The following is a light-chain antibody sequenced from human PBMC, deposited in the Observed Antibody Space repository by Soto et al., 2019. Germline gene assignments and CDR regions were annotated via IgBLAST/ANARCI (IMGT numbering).Light chain of an antibody. CDR1: SSDVGAYNY. Sequence: QSVLTQPASVSGSPGQSITISCTGTSSDVGAYNYVSWYQQHPDKAPKLMIYEVSNRPSGVSNRFSGSKSGNTASLTISGLQAEDEADYYCCSYTSSSTVIFGGGTKVTVL. CDR3: CSYTSSSTVI. J-gene: IGLJ2*01. V-gene: IGLV2-14*01. CDR2: EVS.